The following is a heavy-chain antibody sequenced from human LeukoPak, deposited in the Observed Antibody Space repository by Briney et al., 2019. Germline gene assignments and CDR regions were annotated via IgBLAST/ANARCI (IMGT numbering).Heavy chain of an antibody. V-gene: IGHV3-48*03. CDR3: AKHTGYSSTQIDY. CDR2: ISSSGSTI. CDR1: GFTFSSYE. D-gene: IGHD6-13*01. J-gene: IGHJ4*02. Sequence: GGSLRLSCAASGFTFSSYEMNWVRQAPGKGLEWVSYISSSGSTIYYADSVKGRFTISRDNAKNSLYLQMNSLRAEDTAVYYCAKHTGYSSTQIDYWGQGTLVTVSS.